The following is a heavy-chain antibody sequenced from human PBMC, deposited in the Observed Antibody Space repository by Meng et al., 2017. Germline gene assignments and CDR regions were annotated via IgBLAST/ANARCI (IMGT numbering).Heavy chain of an antibody. CDR2: ISYDGSNK. V-gene: IGHV3-30*01. D-gene: IGHD3-10*02. CDR3: ARVRYGRATRGAFDI. J-gene: IGHJ3*02. Sequence: GESPKISCAASGFTFSSYAMHWVRQAPGKGLEWVAVISYDGSNKYYADSVKGRFTISRDNSKNTLYLQMNSLRAEDTAVYYCARVRYGRATRGAFDIWGQGTMVTVSS. CDR1: GFTFSSYA.